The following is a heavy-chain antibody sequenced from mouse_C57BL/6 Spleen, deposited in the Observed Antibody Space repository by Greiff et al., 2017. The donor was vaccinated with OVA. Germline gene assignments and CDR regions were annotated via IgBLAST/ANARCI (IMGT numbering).Heavy chain of an antibody. V-gene: IGHV5-17*01. CDR3: ARSGNYWYAMDY. Sequence: EVHLVESGGGLVKPGGSLKLSCAASGFTFSDYGMHWVRQAPEKGLEWVAYISSGSSTIYYADTVKGRFTISRDNAKNNLFLQMTSLRSEDTAMYYCARSGNYWYAMDYWGQGTSVTVAS. J-gene: IGHJ4*01. CDR2: ISSGSSTI. CDR1: GFTFSDYG. D-gene: IGHD2-1*01.